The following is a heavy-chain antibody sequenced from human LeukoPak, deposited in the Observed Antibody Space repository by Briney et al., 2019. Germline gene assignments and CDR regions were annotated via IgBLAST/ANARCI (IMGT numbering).Heavy chain of an antibody. CDR2: ISYDGSNK. Sequence: GGSLRLSCAASGFTFSSYAMSWVRQAPGKGLEWVAVISYDGSNKYYADSVKGRFTISRDNSKNTLYLQMNSLRAEDTAVYYCAKDIDYYDTRAFDIWGQGTMVTVSS. CDR3: AKDIDYYDTRAFDI. V-gene: IGHV3-30*18. D-gene: IGHD3-22*01. J-gene: IGHJ3*02. CDR1: GFTFSSYA.